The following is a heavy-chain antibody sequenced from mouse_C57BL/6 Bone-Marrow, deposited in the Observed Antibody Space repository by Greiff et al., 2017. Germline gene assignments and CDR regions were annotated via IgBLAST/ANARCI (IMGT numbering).Heavy chain of an antibody. CDR2: ISSGGDYI. D-gene: IGHD2-4*01. CDR3: TRDGGNDYDPAWFAY. V-gene: IGHV5-9-1*02. J-gene: IGHJ3*01. CDR1: GFTFSSYA. Sequence: EVQVVESGEGLVKPGGSLKLSCAASGFTFSSYAMSWVRQTPEKRLEWVAYISSGGDYIYYADTVKGRFTISRDNARNTLYLQMSSLKSEDTAMYYCTRDGGNDYDPAWFAYWGQGTLVTVSA.